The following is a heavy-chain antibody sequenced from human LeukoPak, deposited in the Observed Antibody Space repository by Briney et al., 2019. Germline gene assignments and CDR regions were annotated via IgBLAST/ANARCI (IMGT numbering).Heavy chain of an antibody. CDR1: GFAFSTYT. Sequence: GGSLDLSCAACGFAFSTYTMNWARQAPGKGLEWVASINSGGTTTHYAFSVKGRFTISRDNAQNVLYLQMNGLRGDDAAVYYCLRGDSRDFWGQGTLVTVSS. V-gene: IGHV3-21*06. CDR2: INSGGTTT. D-gene: IGHD3-22*01. J-gene: IGHJ4*02. CDR3: LRGDSRDF.